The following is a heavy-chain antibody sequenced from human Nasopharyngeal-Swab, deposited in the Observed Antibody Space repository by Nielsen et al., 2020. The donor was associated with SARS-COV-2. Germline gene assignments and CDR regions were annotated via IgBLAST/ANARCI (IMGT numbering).Heavy chain of an antibody. V-gene: IGHV1-69*06. Sequence: SVKVSCKASGGTFSSYAISWVRQAPGQGLEWMGGIIPIFGTANYAQKFQGRVTITADKSTSTAHMELSSLRSEDTAVYYCARTAFYYDILTGYYPTYYYYYMDVWGKGTTVTVSS. J-gene: IGHJ6*03. CDR2: IIPIFGTA. CDR1: GGTFSSYA. CDR3: ARTAFYYDILTGYYPTYYYYYMDV. D-gene: IGHD3-9*01.